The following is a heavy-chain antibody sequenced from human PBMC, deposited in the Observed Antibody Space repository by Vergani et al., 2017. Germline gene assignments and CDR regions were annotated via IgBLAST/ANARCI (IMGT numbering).Heavy chain of an antibody. Sequence: VQLVQSGGGLVKPGGSLRLSCAASGFTFSSYSMNWVRQAPGKGLEWVSSISSSSSYIYYADSVKGRFTISRDNAKNSLYLQMNSLRAEDTAVYYCARAGWLRSPLDYWGQGTLVTVSS. CDR1: GFTFSSYS. CDR2: ISSSSSYI. CDR3: ARAGWLRSPLDY. D-gene: IGHD5-12*01. V-gene: IGHV3-21*01. J-gene: IGHJ4*02.